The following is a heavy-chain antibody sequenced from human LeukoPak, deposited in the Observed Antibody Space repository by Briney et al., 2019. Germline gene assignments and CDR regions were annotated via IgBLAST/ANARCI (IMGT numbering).Heavy chain of an antibody. V-gene: IGHV4-31*03. CDR2: TYYSGST. J-gene: IGHJ6*02. CDR1: GGSISSGGYY. D-gene: IGHD3-22*01. Sequence: SETLSLTCTVSGGSISSGGYYWSWIRQHPGKGLEWIGYTYYSGSTYYNPSLKSRVTISVDTSKNQFSLKLSSVTAADTAVYYCARERYYDSSGYLPLSYYYYYYGMDVWGQGTTVTVSS. CDR3: ARERYYDSSGYLPLSYYYYYYGMDV.